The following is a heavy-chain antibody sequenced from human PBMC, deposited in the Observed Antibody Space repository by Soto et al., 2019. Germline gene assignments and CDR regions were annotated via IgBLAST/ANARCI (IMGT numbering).Heavy chain of an antibody. Sequence: SETLSLTCTVSGGSISSGGYYWSWIRQHPGKGLEWIGYIYYSGSTYYNPSLKSRVTISVDTSKNQFSLKLSSVTAADTAVYYCAREGRRDGYYDFWSGKSGQFDYWGQGTLVTVSS. CDR3: AREGRRDGYYDFWSGKSGQFDY. CDR1: GGSISSGGYY. D-gene: IGHD3-3*01. CDR2: IYYSGST. V-gene: IGHV4-31*03. J-gene: IGHJ4*02.